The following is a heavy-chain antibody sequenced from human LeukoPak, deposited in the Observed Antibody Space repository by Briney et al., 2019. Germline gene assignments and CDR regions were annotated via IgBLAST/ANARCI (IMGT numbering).Heavy chain of an antibody. CDR1: GGSISSYY. V-gene: IGHV4-59*01. CDR3: ARTHEYCSSTSCYGWFDP. J-gene: IGHJ5*02. D-gene: IGHD2-2*01. Sequence: SETLSLTCTVSGGSISSYYWSWIRPPPGKGLEWIGYIYYSGSTNYNPSLKSRVTISVDTSKNQFSLKLSSVTAADTAVYYCARTHEYCSSTSCYGWFDPWGQGTLVTVSS. CDR2: IYYSGST.